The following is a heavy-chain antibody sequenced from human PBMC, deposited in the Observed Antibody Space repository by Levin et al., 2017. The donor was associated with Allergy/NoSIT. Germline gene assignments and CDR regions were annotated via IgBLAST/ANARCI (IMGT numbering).Heavy chain of an antibody. D-gene: IGHD6-19*01. CDR3: AKDRVKYSSGLRLGYYFDY. CDR1: GFTFSSYG. V-gene: IGHV3-30*18. CDR2: ISYDGSNK. Sequence: GGSLRLSCAASGFTFSSYGMHWVRQAPGKGLEWVAVISYDGSNKYYADSVKGRFTISRDNSKNTLYLQMNSLRAEDTAVYYCAKDRVKYSSGLRLGYYFDYWGQGTLVTVSS. J-gene: IGHJ4*02.